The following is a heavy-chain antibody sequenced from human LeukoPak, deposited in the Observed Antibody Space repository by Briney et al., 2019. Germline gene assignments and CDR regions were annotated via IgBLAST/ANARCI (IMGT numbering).Heavy chain of an antibody. CDR1: GYTFTSYY. CDR3: ARVGSYSSSWYRVDY. D-gene: IGHD6-13*01. CDR2: INPSGGST. J-gene: IGHJ4*02. Sequence: GASVKVSCKASGYTFTSYYIHWVRQAPGQGLEWMGIINPSGGSTSYAQNFQGRATTTRDTSTSTVYMELRSLRSEDTAVYYCARVGSYSSSWYRVDYWGQGTLVTVSS. V-gene: IGHV1-46*01.